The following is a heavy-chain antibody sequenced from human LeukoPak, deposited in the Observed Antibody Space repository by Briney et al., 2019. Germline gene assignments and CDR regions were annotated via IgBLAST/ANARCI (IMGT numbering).Heavy chain of an antibody. V-gene: IGHV3-30-3*01. Sequence: GSLRLSCAASGFTFDDYAMHWVRQAPGKGLEWVAVISDDGSNKYYADSVKGRFTISRDNSKNTLYLQMNSLRAEDTAVYYCAKEDSRGHWFDCWGQGTLVTVSS. CDR3: AKEDSRGHWFDC. D-gene: IGHD3-22*01. J-gene: IGHJ4*02. CDR1: GFTFDDYA. CDR2: ISDDGSNK.